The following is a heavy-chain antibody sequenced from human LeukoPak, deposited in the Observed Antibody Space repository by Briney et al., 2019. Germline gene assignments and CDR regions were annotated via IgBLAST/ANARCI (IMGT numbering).Heavy chain of an antibody. CDR3: ARGGCSGGTCYSYFDY. Sequence: GASVKVSCKASVYTFTAYDMHWVRQAPGQGLEWMGWINLNSGGTNYAQKFQGRVTMTRDTSISTAYMELSRLRSDDTAVYYCARGGCSGGTCYSYFDYWGQGTLVTVSS. V-gene: IGHV1-2*02. D-gene: IGHD2-15*01. CDR2: INLNSGGT. CDR1: VYTFTAYD. J-gene: IGHJ4*02.